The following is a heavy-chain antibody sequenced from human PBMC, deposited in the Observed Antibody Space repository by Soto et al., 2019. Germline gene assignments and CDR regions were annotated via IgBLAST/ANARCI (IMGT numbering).Heavy chain of an antibody. D-gene: IGHD6-19*01. CDR3: ARDEAAVAGHFDY. J-gene: IGHJ4*01. Sequence: GGSLRLSCAASGFTFSSYAMHWVRQAPGKGLEWVAVISYDGSNKYYADSVKGRFTISRDNSKNTLYLQMNSLRAEDTAVYYCARDEAAVAGHFDYWGHGTLVTVSS. CDR1: GFTFSSYA. V-gene: IGHV3-30-3*01. CDR2: ISYDGSNK.